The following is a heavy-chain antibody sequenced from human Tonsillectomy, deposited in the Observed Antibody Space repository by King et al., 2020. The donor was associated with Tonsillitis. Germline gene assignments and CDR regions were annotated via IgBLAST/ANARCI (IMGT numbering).Heavy chain of an antibody. Sequence: VQLVESGGGLVQPGGSLRLSCAASGFTFSSYSMNWVRQAPGKGLEWVSYISSSSSTIYYADSVKGRFTISRDNAKNSLYLQMNSLRDEDTAVYYCARDPLTPIMITFGGVFSVGAFDIWGQGTMVTVSS. D-gene: IGHD3-16*01. CDR2: ISSSSSTI. J-gene: IGHJ3*02. CDR1: GFTFSSYS. CDR3: ARDPLTPIMITFGGVFSVGAFDI. V-gene: IGHV3-48*02.